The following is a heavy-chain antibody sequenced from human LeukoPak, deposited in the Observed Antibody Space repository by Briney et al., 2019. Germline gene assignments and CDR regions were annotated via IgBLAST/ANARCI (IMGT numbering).Heavy chain of an antibody. CDR3: AKASDGSGSYYNNWFDP. CDR2: ISSSGSTI. CDR1: GFTFSDYY. Sequence: GGSLRLSCAASGFTFSDYYMSWIRQAPGKGLEWVSYISSSGSTIYYADSVKGRFTISRDNAKNSQYLQMNSLRAEDTAVYYCAKASDGSGSYYNNWFDPWGQGTLVTVSS. V-gene: IGHV3-11*01. D-gene: IGHD3-10*01. J-gene: IGHJ5*02.